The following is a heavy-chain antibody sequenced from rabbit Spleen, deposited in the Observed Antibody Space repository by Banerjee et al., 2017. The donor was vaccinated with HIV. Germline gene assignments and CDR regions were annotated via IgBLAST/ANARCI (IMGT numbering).Heavy chain of an antibody. J-gene: IGHJ3*01. D-gene: IGHD1-1*01. CDR1: GFDFSSYY. CDR3: VRGASSSGYYSL. CDR2: IEPIFGTT. V-gene: IGHV1S7*01. Sequence: QSLEESGGGLVQPGGSLTLSCKASGFDFSSYYMTWVRQAPGKGLEWIGLIEPIFGTTYYANWVNGRFTISSHNAQNTLSLQLNSLTAADTATYFCVRGASSSGYYSLWGQGTLVTVS.